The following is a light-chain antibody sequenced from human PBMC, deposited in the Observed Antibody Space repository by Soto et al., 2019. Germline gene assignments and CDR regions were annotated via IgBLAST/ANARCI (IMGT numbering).Light chain of an antibody. Sequence: QSVLTQPASVSGSPGQSITISCTGTSSDVGAYNYVSWYQQHPGKAPKLMIYEVSNRPSGVSNRFSGSKSGNTASLTISGLQAEDEADYYCSSYTSISTPYVFGTGTKVNVL. V-gene: IGLV2-14*01. CDR3: SSYTSISTPYV. CDR1: SSDVGAYNY. J-gene: IGLJ1*01. CDR2: EVS.